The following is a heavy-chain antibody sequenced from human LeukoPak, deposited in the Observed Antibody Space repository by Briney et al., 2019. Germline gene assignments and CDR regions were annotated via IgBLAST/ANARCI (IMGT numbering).Heavy chain of an antibody. CDR2: LNGDGSTI. CDR3: VVSGWFHCFDY. Sequence: PGGSLRLSCAASGFTFSSHWMHWVRQAPGKGLVWVSRLNGDGSTIDYADFVKGRSTISRDNTKNTLYLQMSSLSAEDTAVYYCVVSGWFHCFDYWGQGILVTVSS. D-gene: IGHD6-19*01. CDR1: GFTFSSHW. V-gene: IGHV3-74*01. J-gene: IGHJ4*02.